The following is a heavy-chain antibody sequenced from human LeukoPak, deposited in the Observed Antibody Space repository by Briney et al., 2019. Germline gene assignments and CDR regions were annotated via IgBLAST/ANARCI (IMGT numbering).Heavy chain of an antibody. V-gene: IGHV4-39*01. D-gene: IGHD3-3*01. J-gene: IGHJ4*02. Sequence: SETLSLTCTVSGGSISSSSYSWGWIRQPPGKGLEWFGSIYYSGTTYHNPSLKNRVTISVDTSKIPFSLKLSSVPATDTAVYFCARLRFYFWNGYAHPYFDYGAQGTLVTVST. CDR3: ARLRFYFWNGYAHPYFDY. CDR2: IYYSGTT. CDR1: GGSISSSSYS.